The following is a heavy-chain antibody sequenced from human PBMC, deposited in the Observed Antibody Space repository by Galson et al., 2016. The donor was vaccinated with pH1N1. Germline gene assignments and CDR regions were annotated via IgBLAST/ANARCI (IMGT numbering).Heavy chain of an antibody. CDR1: GYTLTSYW. CDR2: IYPGDSDT. Sequence: QSGAEVKKPGESLKISCKGSGYTLTSYWIGWVRQMPGKGLEWMGIIYPGDSDTRYSPSFQGQVTISADKSISTAYPQWSNLKASDTAMYYCARRDSRYGMVVWGQGTTVTVSS. J-gene: IGHJ6*02. D-gene: IGHD3-22*01. V-gene: IGHV5-51*01. CDR3: ARRDSRYGMVV.